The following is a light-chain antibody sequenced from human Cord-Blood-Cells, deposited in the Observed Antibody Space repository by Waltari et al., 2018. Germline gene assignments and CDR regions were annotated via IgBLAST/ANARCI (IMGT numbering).Light chain of an antibody. CDR2: WAS. CDR1: QSVLYSSNNKNY. Sequence: DIVMTQSPDSLAVSLGERATINCKSSQSVLYSSNNKNYLAWYQQKPGQPPKLLIYWASTRESVVPDRFRGSGSGTDFTLTISSLHAEDGAVYYCQQYYSTPLTFGGGTKVEIK. CDR3: QQYYSTPLT. J-gene: IGKJ4*01. V-gene: IGKV4-1*01.